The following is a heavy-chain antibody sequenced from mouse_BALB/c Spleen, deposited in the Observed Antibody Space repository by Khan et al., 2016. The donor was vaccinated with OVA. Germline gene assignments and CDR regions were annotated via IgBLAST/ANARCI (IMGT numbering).Heavy chain of an antibody. J-gene: IGHJ1*01. D-gene: IGHD6-1*01. V-gene: IGHV9-3-1*01. CDR3: ARSASYWFFDV. CDR1: EYTFTNYG. CDR2: INTYTGEP. Sequence: QIQLVQSGPELKKPGETVKISCKASEYTFTNYGMNWVKQAPGKGLKWMGWINTYTGEPTYADDFKGRFAFSLETSANTAYLQINNLKNEDTATYFWARSASYWFFDVWGAGTTVTVPS.